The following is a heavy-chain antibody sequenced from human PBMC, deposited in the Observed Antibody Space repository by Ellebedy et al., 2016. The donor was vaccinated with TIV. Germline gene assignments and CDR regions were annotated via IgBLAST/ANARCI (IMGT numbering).Heavy chain of an antibody. V-gene: IGHV3-48*02. Sequence: GESLKISCAASGFTFSSHSMNWVRQAPGKGLEWISYISNGSHNIQYADSVKGRFTISRDNAKNSLYLQMNSLRDEDTAVYYCARSRGPCDTTACRPYYFDSWGQGTLVTVSS. CDR2: ISNGSHNI. D-gene: IGHD1-26*01. CDR1: GFTFSSHS. J-gene: IGHJ4*02. CDR3: ARSRGPCDTTACRPYYFDS.